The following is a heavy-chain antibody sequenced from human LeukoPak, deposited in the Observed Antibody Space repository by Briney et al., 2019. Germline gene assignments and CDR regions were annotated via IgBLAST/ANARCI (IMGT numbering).Heavy chain of an antibody. D-gene: IGHD4-17*01. J-gene: IGHJ6*04. Sequence: GGSLRLSCAASGFTFSSYAMSWVRQAPGKGLEWVSAISGSGGSTYYADSVKGRFTISRDNSKNTLYLQMNSLRAEDTAVYYCAKDLLPDYGENYYYYGMDVWGXGTTVTVSS. V-gene: IGHV3-23*01. CDR2: ISGSGGST. CDR3: AKDLLPDYGENYYYYGMDV. CDR1: GFTFSSYA.